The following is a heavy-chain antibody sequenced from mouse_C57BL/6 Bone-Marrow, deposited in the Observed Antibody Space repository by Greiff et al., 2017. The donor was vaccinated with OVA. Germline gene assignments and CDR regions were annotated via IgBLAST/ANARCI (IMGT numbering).Heavy chain of an antibody. Sequence: VKRVESGPGLVAPSQSLSITCTVSGFSLTSYGVDWVRQSPGKGLEWLGVIWGVGSTNYNSALKSRLSISKDNSKSQVFLKMNSLQTDDTAMYYCAKLRREFAYWGQGTLVTVSA. D-gene: IGHD2-4*01. J-gene: IGHJ3*01. CDR3: AKLRREFAY. CDR2: IWGVGST. CDR1: GFSLTSYG. V-gene: IGHV2-6*01.